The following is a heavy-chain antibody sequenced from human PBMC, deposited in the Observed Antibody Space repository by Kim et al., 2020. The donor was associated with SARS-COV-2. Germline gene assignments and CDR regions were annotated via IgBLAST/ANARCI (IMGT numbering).Heavy chain of an antibody. CDR2: INHSGST. V-gene: IGHV4-34*01. CDR3: ARGPGYSSSWYGARNWFDP. D-gene: IGHD6-13*01. Sequence: SETLSLTCAVYVGSFSGYYWSWIRQPPGKGLEWIGEINHSGSTNYNPSLKSRVTISVDTSKNQFSLKLSSVTAADTAVYYCARGPGYSSSWYGARNWFDPWGQGTLVTVSS. J-gene: IGHJ5*02. CDR1: VGSFSGYY.